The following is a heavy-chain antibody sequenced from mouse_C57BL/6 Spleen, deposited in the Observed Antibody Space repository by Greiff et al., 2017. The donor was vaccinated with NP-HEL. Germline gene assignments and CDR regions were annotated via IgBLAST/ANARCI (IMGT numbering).Heavy chain of an antibody. CDR1: GYAFSSSW. CDR2: IYPGDGDT. CDR3: ASMITDYFDY. D-gene: IGHD2-4*01. Sequence: QVQLQQSGPELVKPGASVKISCKASGYAFSSSWMNWVKQRPGTGLEWIGRIYPGDGDTNYNGKFKGKATLTADKSSSTAYMQLSSLTSEDSAVYFCASMITDYFDYWGQGTTLTVSS. J-gene: IGHJ2*01. V-gene: IGHV1-82*01.